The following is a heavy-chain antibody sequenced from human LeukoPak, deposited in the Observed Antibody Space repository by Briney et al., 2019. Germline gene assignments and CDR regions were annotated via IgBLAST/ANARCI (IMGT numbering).Heavy chain of an antibody. CDR3: ARDPCHGALDY. Sequence: GGSLRLSCVASGITFSTYAMSWVRQAPGKGLEWVSVISSSGSSTYYADSVKGRFTISRDNLKNTLYLQMNSLRAEDTAVYYCARDPCHGALDYWGQGALVTVSS. CDR1: GITFSTYA. D-gene: IGHD2-2*01. J-gene: IGHJ4*02. CDR2: ISSSGSST. V-gene: IGHV3-23*01.